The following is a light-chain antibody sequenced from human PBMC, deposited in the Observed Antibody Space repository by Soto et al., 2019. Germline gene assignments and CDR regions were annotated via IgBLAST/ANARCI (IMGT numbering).Light chain of an antibody. CDR1: QSLSSSY. CDR2: GAS. CDR3: HQFGISPWA. Sequence: EIVLTQSPGTLSLSPGEGATLSCRASQSLSSSYLAWFQQKPGQAPRLLIYGASNRATSIPDRFSGSGSGTDFILTISRLEPEDFAVYYCHQFGISPWAFGQGTKVEIK. J-gene: IGKJ1*01. V-gene: IGKV3-20*01.